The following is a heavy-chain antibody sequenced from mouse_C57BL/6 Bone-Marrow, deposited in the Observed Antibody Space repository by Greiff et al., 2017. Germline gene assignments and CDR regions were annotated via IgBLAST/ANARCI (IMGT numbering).Heavy chain of an antibody. J-gene: IGHJ3*01. Sequence: QVQLKQSGAELVRPGASVKLSCKASGYTFTSYGISWVKQRAGQGLEWIGEIYPRSGNTYYNEKFKGKATLTADKSSSTACMELRSLTSEDSTVYFCATGWFAYWGQGTLVTVSA. CDR3: ATGWFAY. CDR2: IYPRSGNT. V-gene: IGHV1-81*01. CDR1: GYTFTSYG.